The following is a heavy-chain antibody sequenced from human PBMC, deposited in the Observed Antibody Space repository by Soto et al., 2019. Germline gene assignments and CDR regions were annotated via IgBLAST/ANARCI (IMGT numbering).Heavy chain of an antibody. D-gene: IGHD3-10*01. J-gene: IGHJ5*02. Sequence: PSETLSLTCTVSGGSISSYYWSWIRQPPGKGLEWIGYIYYSGGTNYNPSLKSRVTISVDSSKNHFSLKLSSVTAADTAVYYCAVVRGAYPHTWFDPWGQGTLVTVSS. CDR2: IYYSGGT. CDR3: AVVRGAYPHTWFDP. V-gene: IGHV4-59*08. CDR1: GGSISSYY.